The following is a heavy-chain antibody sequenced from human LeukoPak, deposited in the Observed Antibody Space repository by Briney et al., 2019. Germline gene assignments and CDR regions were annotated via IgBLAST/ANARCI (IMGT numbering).Heavy chain of an antibody. CDR3: ARGGIAVAATKAPSSYYYYGMDV. Sequence: GGFLRLSCAASGFTFSSYAMHWVRQAPGKGLEWVAVISYDGSNKYYADSVKGRFTISRDNSKNTLYLQMNSLRAEDTAVYYCARGGIAVAATKAPSSYYYYGMDVWGQGTTVTVSS. CDR1: GFTFSSYA. D-gene: IGHD6-19*01. J-gene: IGHJ6*02. CDR2: ISYDGSNK. V-gene: IGHV3-30*04.